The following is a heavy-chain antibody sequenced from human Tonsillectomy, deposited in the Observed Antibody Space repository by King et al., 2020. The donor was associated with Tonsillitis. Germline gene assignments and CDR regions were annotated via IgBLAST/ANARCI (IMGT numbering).Heavy chain of an antibody. CDR2: IVSNDEK. J-gene: IGHJ4*02. D-gene: IGHD4-17*01. V-gene: IGHV2-26*02. Sequence: VTLKESGPVLVKPTETLTLTCTVSGFSLSNARMGVSWIRQSPGKALEWLAHIVSNDEKTYSTALKTRLTISRDTSKSQVVLIMTNMDPVDTATYYCARIYADYYTVFDYWGQGTLVTVSS. CDR3: ARIYADYYTVFDY. CDR1: GFSLSNARMG.